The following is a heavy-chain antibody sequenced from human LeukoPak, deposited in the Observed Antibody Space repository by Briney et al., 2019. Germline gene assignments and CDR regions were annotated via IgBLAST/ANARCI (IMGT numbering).Heavy chain of an antibody. V-gene: IGHV3-74*01. J-gene: IGHJ4*02. CDR2: INSDGSST. CDR3: ARDPAPYYDFWSGYSPRGFDY. Sequence: GGSLRLSCAASGFTFSSYWMHWVRQAPGKGLVWVSRINSDGSSTSYADSVKGRFTISRDNAKNTLYLQMNSLRAEDTAVYYCARDPAPYYDFWSGYSPRGFDYWGQGTLVTVSS. CDR1: GFTFSSYW. D-gene: IGHD3-3*01.